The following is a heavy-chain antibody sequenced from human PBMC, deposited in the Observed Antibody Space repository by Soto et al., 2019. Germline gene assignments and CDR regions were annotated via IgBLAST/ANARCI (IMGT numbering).Heavy chain of an antibody. CDR3: ARSEEDSDYYYYGMDV. V-gene: IGHV6-1*01. D-gene: IGHD2-15*01. CDR2: TYYRSRWYN. Sequence: PSQTLSLTCVISGDSVSSNSVAWNWVRQSPSRGLEWLGRTYYRSRWYNDYAVSVRGRIAINPDTSKNHFSLQLNSVTPDDTAVYYCARSEEDSDYYYYGMDVWGQGTTVTVSS. CDR1: GDSVSSNSVA. J-gene: IGHJ6*02.